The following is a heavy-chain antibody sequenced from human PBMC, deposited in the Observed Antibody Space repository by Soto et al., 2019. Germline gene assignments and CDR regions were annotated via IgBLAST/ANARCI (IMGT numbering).Heavy chain of an antibody. CDR1: GFTFSSNG. D-gene: IGHD2-2*02. CDR3: ARGHDAVVAPVSIRVASFDY. Sequence: PGGSLRLSCAASGFTFSSNGMHWIRQAPGKGLEWVSSISTTGDIISYADSVRGRFSISRDNAKNSLYLQMLSLRVEDTAIYYCARGHDAVVAPVSIRVASFDYWGHGTKVTVYS. CDR2: ISTTGDII. J-gene: IGHJ4*01. V-gene: IGHV3-21*01.